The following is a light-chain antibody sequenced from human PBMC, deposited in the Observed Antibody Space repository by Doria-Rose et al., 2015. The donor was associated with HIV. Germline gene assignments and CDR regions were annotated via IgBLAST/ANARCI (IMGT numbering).Light chain of an antibody. CDR1: QCFSSTY. Sequence: VLTQSPGTLSLSTWARATLSCRASQCFSSTYLAWYQQKPGQAPSLLIYDGSTRATGIPDRFSASGSWTDFTLTINRLEPEDFALYYCHQYGTSWTFGQGTKVEI. J-gene: IGKJ1*01. V-gene: IGKV3-20*01. CDR2: DGS. CDR3: HQYGTSWT.